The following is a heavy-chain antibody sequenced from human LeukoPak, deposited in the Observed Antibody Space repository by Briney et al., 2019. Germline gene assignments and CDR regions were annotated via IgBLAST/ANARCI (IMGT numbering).Heavy chain of an antibody. J-gene: IGHJ4*02. CDR3: AGAAAGSGWFDY. D-gene: IGHD6-13*01. Sequence: GASLQISSKGSGSNFTSYWIGWGRPLPGKGLEGMGIIYPGDSATRYSPSFQGQVTISADKSISTAYLQWSSLKASDTAMYYCAGAAAGSGWFDYWGQGTLVTVSS. CDR2: IYPGDSAT. CDR1: GSNFTSYW. V-gene: IGHV5-51*01.